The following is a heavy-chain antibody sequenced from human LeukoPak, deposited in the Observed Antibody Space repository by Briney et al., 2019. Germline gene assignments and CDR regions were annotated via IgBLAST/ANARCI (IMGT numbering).Heavy chain of an antibody. J-gene: IGHJ4*02. CDR1: GGSISSYY. CDR2: IYHSGST. V-gene: IGHV4-59*12. Sequence: PSETLSLTCTVSGGSISSYYWSWIRQPPGKGLEWIGYIYHSGSTYYNPSLKSRVTISVDRSKNQFSLKLSSVTAADTAVYYCARDDYDSSGYYYVYWGQGTLVTVSS. CDR3: ARDDYDSSGYYYVY. D-gene: IGHD3-22*01.